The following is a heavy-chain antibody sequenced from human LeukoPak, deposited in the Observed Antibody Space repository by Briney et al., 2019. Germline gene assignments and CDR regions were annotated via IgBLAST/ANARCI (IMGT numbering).Heavy chain of an antibody. V-gene: IGHV1-69*13. Sequence: SVKVSCKASGRTFSRYAISWVRQAPGQGLEWMGGIIPMFGIANYAQKFQGSVTITADESTSTAYMELSSLRSEDTAVYYCARDRPYTGGWRGFDYWGQGTLVTVSS. D-gene: IGHD6-19*01. CDR2: IIPMFGIA. CDR3: ARDRPYTGGWRGFDY. CDR1: GRTFSRYA. J-gene: IGHJ4*02.